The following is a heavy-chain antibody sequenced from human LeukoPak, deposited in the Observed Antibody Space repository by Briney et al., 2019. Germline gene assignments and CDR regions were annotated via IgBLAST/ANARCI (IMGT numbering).Heavy chain of an antibody. J-gene: IGHJ4*02. CDR1: GFTFSSYW. CDR3: ARVGSRRRDGYNAVDY. V-gene: IGHV3-74*01. Sequence: GGSLRLSCAASGFTFSSYWMHWVRQAPGKGLVWVSRINSDGSSTSYADSVKGRFTISRDNAKNTLYLQMNSLRAEDTAVYYCARVGSRRRDGYNAVDYWGQGTLVTVSS. CDR2: INSDGSST. D-gene: IGHD5-24*01.